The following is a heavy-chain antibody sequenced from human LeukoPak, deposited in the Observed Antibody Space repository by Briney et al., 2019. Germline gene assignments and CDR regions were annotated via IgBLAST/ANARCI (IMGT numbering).Heavy chain of an antibody. CDR1: GYTFTGYY. CDR3: ARHHDSGYDY. J-gene: IGHJ4*02. V-gene: IGHV1-2*02. D-gene: IGHD3-10*01. CDR2: INPNSGGT. Sequence: ASVKVSCKASGYTFTGYYMHWVRQAPGQGLEWMGWINPNSGGTNSAQKFQGRVTMTRDTSISTAYLQWSSLKASDTAMYYCARHHDSGYDYWGQGTLVTVSS.